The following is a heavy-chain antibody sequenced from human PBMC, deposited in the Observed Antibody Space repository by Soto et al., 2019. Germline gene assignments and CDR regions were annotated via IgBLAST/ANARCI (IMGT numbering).Heavy chain of an antibody. Sequence: SETLSLTCTVSGGSISSSYWSWIRQPPGKGLEWIGYIYDSGSTYYNPSLKSRVTISVDTSKNQFSLKLSSVTAADTAVYYCARGIAAAGLADNWFDPWGQGTLVTVSS. D-gene: IGHD6-13*01. J-gene: IGHJ5*02. V-gene: IGHV4-59*01. CDR1: GGSISSSY. CDR2: IYDSGST. CDR3: ARGIAAAGLADNWFDP.